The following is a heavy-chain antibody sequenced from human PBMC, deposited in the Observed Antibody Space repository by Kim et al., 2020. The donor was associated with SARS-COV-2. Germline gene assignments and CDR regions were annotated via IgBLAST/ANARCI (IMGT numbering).Heavy chain of an antibody. D-gene: IGHD6-19*01. V-gene: IGHV4-59*01. CDR2: IYYSGTT. CDR1: GGSISSFY. CDR3: ARDSYSSGWAFDY. J-gene: IGHJ4*02. Sequence: SETLSLTCTVSGGSISSFYWSWIRQPPGKGLEWIGYIYYSGTTNYNPSLKSRVTILVDTSKNQFSLKLTSVTAADTAVYYCARDSYSSGWAFDYWGQGTL.